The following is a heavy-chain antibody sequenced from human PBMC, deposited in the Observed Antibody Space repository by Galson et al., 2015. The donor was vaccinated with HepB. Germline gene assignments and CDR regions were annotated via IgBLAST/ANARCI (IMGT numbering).Heavy chain of an antibody. CDR1: GFTFSSSW. V-gene: IGHV3-74*01. CDR2: INSDGSST. D-gene: IGHD3-3*01. CDR3: ERSFTIFGSYYSMDV. J-gene: IGHJ6*02. Sequence: SLRLSCAASGFTFSSSWLHWVRQAPGKVLVWVSRINSDGSSTSYADSVQGRFTISRDHAKNTLYLQMNRLRAEETAVYYCERSFTIFGSYYSMDVLGQRTTVTVSS.